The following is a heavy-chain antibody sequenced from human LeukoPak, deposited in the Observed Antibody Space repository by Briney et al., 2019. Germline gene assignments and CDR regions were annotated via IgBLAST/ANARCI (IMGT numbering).Heavy chain of an antibody. CDR2: ISGSGGST. D-gene: IGHD6-13*01. J-gene: IGHJ4*02. Sequence: GSLRLSCAASGFTCSSYAMSWVRQAPGKGLEWVSAISGSGGSTYYADSVKGRFTISRDNSKNTLYLQMNSLRAEDTAVYYCAKDRIAAAGTPWYYFDYWGQGTLVTVSS. CDR3: AKDRIAAAGTPWYYFDY. V-gene: IGHV3-23*01. CDR1: GFTCSSYA.